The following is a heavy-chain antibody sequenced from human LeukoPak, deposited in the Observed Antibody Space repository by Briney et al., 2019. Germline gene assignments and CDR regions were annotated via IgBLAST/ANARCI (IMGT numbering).Heavy chain of an antibody. CDR2: IKSKTDGGTT. Sequence: GGSLRLSCAASGFTFSNAWMSWVRQAPGKGLEWVGRIKSKTDGGTTDYAAPVKGRFTISRDGSKNTLYLQMNSLKTEDTAVYYCTTDRGPEAFDIWGQGTMVTVSS. V-gene: IGHV3-15*01. D-gene: IGHD3-10*01. CDR3: TTDRGPEAFDI. J-gene: IGHJ3*02. CDR1: GFTFSNAW.